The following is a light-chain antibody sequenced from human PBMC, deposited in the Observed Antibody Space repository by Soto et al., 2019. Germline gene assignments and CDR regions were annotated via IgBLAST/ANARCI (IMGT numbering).Light chain of an antibody. CDR2: EVS. J-gene: IGLJ2*01. V-gene: IGLV2-14*01. CDR3: SSYTISSTRVV. Sequence: QSVLTQPASVSGSPGQSITISCTGTSSDVGGYNYVSWYQQHPGKAPKLMIYEVSNRPSGVSNRFSGSKSGNTASLTISGLQAEDEADYYCSSYTISSTRVVFGGGTKVTVL. CDR1: SSDVGGYNY.